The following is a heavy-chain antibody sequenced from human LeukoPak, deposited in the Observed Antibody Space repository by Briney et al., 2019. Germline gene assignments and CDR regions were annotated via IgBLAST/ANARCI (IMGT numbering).Heavy chain of an antibody. CDR2: MNPNTGNT. CDR3: ARPLWSGYDTFYI. J-gene: IGHJ3*02. V-gene: IGHV1-8*03. CDR1: GYTFTNYD. Sequence: ASVKVSCKASGYTFTNYDINWVRQATGQGLEWMGWMNPNTGNTGYTRKFQGRNTITRNTSISTAYMELSSLRSEDTAVYYCARPLWSGYDTFYIWGQGTMVTVSS. D-gene: IGHD3-3*01.